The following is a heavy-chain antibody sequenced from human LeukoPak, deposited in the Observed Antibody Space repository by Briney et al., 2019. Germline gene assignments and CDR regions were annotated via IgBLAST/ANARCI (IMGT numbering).Heavy chain of an antibody. CDR3: AKDRTSTWSWDY. CDR1: GFTFSSYD. D-gene: IGHD6-13*01. CDR2: ILSDGNDK. J-gene: IGHJ4*02. V-gene: IGHV3-30*18. Sequence: GGSLRLSCAASGFTFSSYDMHWVRQAPGRGLEWVAIILSDGNDKYYADSVKGRFTISRDNSKDTLDLQMNSLRAEDTAVYYCAKDRTSTWSWDYWGQGTLVIVSS.